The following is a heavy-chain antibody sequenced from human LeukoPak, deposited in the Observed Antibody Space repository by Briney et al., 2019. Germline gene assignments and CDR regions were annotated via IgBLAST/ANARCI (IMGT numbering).Heavy chain of an antibody. J-gene: IGHJ4*02. CDR2: INHSGST. CDR1: GFSFSTYN. D-gene: IGHD3-10*01. CDR3: ARGVDGSGSYYKDFDY. V-gene: IGHV4-34*01. Sequence: GSLRLSCAASGFSFSTYNMNWVRQPPGKGLGWIGEINHSGSTNYNPSLKSRVTISVDTSKNQFSLKLSSVTAADTAVYYCARGVDGSGSYYKDFDYWGQGTLVTVSS.